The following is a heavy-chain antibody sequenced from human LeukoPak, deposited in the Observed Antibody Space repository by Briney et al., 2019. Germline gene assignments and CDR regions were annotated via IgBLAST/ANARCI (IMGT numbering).Heavy chain of an antibody. J-gene: IGHJ4*02. CDR2: IDPNTGGT. D-gene: IGHD1-26*01. CDR1: GYTFANYY. CDR3: ASLYDIVGTTVDY. Sequence: ASVKVSCKTSGYTFANYYIHWVRQAPGQGLEWMGRIDPNTGGTKSAKNFQGRVTMTRDTSISTAYMALSGLRSDDTAVYYCASLYDIVGTTVDYWGQGTLVTVSS. V-gene: IGHV1-2*06.